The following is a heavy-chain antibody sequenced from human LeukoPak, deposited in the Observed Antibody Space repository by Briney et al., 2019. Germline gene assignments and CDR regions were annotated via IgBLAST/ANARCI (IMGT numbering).Heavy chain of an antibody. D-gene: IGHD3-10*01. J-gene: IGHJ4*02. CDR1: GFTFSSYG. Sequence: GGSLRLSCAASGFTFSSYGMHWVRQAPGKGLEWVAVIWYDGSNKYYADSAKGRFTISRDNSKNTLYLQMNSLRAEDTAVYYCARERSITMVRGAAYYFDYWGQGTLVTVSS. CDR2: IWYDGSNK. CDR3: ARERSITMVRGAAYYFDY. V-gene: IGHV3-33*01.